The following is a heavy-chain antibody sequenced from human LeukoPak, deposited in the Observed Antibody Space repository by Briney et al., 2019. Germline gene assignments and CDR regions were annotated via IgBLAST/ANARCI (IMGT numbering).Heavy chain of an antibody. CDR2: ISSSSSTI. Sequence: GGSLRLSCAASGFTFSSYSMNWVRQAPGKGLEWVSYISSSSSTIYYADSVKGRFTISRDNAKNSLYLQMSSLRAEDTAVYYCATGIDYDLPDYWGQGTLVTVSS. CDR1: GFTFSSYS. D-gene: IGHD3-3*01. V-gene: IGHV3-48*01. CDR3: ATGIDYDLPDY. J-gene: IGHJ4*02.